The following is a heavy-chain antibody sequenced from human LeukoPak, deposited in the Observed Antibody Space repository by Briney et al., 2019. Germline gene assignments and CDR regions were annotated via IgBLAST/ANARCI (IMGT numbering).Heavy chain of an antibody. CDR2: IYYSGST. D-gene: IGHD3-9*01. Sequence: PSETLSLTCTVSGGSISSYYWSWIRQPPGKGLEWIGYIYYSGSTNYNPSLKSRVTISVDTSKNQFSLKLSSVTAADTAVYYCARFGKGILTGYPDLYYYYYGMDVWGQGTTVTVSS. CDR3: ARFGKGILTGYPDLYYYYYGMDV. V-gene: IGHV4-59*12. J-gene: IGHJ6*02. CDR1: GGSISSYY.